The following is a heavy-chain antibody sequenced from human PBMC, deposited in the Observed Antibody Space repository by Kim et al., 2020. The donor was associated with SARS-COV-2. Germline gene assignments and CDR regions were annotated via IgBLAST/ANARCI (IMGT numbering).Heavy chain of an antibody. Sequence: GGSLRLSCAASGFTFSLFGIHWVRQAPGKGLEWVAIIYHDGSHKFYADSVKSRFTISRDNSKDTVDLHMNSLRSEDTAVYFCVKDAAWVFDYWGQGTLVTVSS. D-gene: IGHD6-25*01. CDR3: VKDAAWVFDY. J-gene: IGHJ4*02. V-gene: IGHV3-33*06. CDR2: IYHDGSHK. CDR1: GFTFSLFG.